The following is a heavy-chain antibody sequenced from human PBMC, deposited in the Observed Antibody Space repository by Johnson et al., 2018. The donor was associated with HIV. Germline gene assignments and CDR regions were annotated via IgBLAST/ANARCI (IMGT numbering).Heavy chain of an antibody. CDR1: GFTFSRYG. D-gene: IGHD4-23*01. Sequence: QMQLVESGGGVVQVGRSLRLSCEASGFTFSRYGMHWVRQAPGKGLEWVAVIWYDGSNKNYTESVKGRFSISRDNSKNTLYLQMNSLRAEDTATYYCAKSPGKDNGGNSGGIDVWGQGTRVTVSS. V-gene: IGHV3-33*03. J-gene: IGHJ3*01. CDR2: IWYDGSNK. CDR3: AKSPGKDNGGNSGGIDV.